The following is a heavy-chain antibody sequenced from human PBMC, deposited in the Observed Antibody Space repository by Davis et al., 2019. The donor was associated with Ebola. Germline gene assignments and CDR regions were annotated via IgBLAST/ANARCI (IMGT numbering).Heavy chain of an antibody. CDR2: INAGNGNT. D-gene: IGHD2-15*01. CDR1: GYTFTSYY. CDR3: AREYRVVVVVAATGRYYYGMDV. V-gene: IGHV1-3*01. J-gene: IGHJ6*02. Sequence: ASVKVSCKASGYTFTSYYMHWVRQAPGQRLEWMGWINAGNGNTKYSQKFQGRVTITRDTSASTAYMELSSLRSEDTAVYYCAREYRVVVVVAATGRYYYGMDVWGQGTTVTVSS.